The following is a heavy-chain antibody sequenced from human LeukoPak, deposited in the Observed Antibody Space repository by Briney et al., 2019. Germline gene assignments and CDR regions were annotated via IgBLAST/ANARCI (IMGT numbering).Heavy chain of an antibody. Sequence: GGSLRLSCAASGFTFSSYTMNWVRQAPGKGLEWVSSISGSSRYIYYADSVKGRFTISRDYSLFLQMNSLRAEDTAVHYCARELVDTSGHYYLDYWGQGTLVTVSS. J-gene: IGHJ4*02. D-gene: IGHD3-22*01. V-gene: IGHV3-21*01. CDR3: ARELVDTSGHYYLDY. CDR1: GFTFSSYT. CDR2: ISGSSRYI.